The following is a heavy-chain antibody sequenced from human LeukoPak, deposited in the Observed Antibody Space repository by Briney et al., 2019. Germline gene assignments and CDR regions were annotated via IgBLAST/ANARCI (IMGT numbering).Heavy chain of an antibody. CDR2: LYYSGST. Sequence: SETLSLTCTVSGASISGSGYYWGWIRQPPGKGLEWIGSLYYSGSTHYNPSLKSRVTMSVDTSKNQFSLRVNSVTAADTAVYYCAARRDGYNNWYFDLWGRGTLVTVSS. J-gene: IGHJ2*01. V-gene: IGHV4-39*01. CDR1: GASISGSGYY. D-gene: IGHD5-24*01. CDR3: AARRDGYNNWYFDL.